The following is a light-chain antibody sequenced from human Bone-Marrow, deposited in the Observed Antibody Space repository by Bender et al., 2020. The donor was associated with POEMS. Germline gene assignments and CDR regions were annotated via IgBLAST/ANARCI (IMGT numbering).Light chain of an antibody. CDR1: SSNIGAGFD. CDR3: SSYAGTSRI. Sequence: QSVLTQPPSVSGAPGQRVTISCTGSSSNIGAGFDVNWYQQLPGTAPKVLIYGNNKRPSGVPDRFSGSKSGNTASLTVSGLQADDEADYYCSSYAGTSRIFGGGTKLTVL. CDR2: GNN. V-gene: IGLV1-40*01. J-gene: IGLJ2*01.